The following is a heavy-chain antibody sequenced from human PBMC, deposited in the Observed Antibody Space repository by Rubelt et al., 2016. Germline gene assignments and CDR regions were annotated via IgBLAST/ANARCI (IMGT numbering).Heavy chain of an antibody. CDR3: ARGNYFDP. V-gene: IGHV3-21*01. CDR2: VSSGSRYI. Sequence: GLEWVSSVSSGSRYIYYADSVKGRFTISRDDAKNSLYLQMNGLRAEDTAVYYCARGNYFDPWGHGTLVTVSS. J-gene: IGHJ5*02. D-gene: IGHD1-7*01.